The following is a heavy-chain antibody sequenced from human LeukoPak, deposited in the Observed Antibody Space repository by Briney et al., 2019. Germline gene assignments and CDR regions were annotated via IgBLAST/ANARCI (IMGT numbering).Heavy chain of an antibody. Sequence: SETLSLTCAVYGGSFSGYYWSWIRQPPGKGLEWIGEINHSGSTNYNPSLKSRVTISVDTSKNQFSLKLSSVTAADTAVYYCARGPDILTGYYATTGDYWGQGTLVTVSS. CDR1: GGSFSGYY. V-gene: IGHV4-34*01. D-gene: IGHD3-9*01. CDR3: ARGPDILTGYYATTGDY. CDR2: INHSGST. J-gene: IGHJ4*02.